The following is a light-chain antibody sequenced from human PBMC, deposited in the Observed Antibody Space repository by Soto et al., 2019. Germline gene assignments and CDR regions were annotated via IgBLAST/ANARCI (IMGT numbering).Light chain of an antibody. CDR3: CSYAGSYTFPFYV. CDR2: DVS. V-gene: IGLV2-11*01. CDR1: SSDVGGYNY. Sequence: QSVLTQPRSVSGSPGQSVTISCSGTSSDVGGYNYVSWYQQHPGKAPKLMIYDVSKRPSGVPDRFSGSKSGNTASLTISGLQADDEADYFCCSYAGSYTFPFYVFGTGTKVTVL. J-gene: IGLJ1*01.